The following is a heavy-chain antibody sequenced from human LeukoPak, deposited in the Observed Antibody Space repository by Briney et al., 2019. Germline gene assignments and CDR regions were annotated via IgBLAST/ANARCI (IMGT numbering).Heavy chain of an antibody. Sequence: GGSLRLSCAASGFTFSSYSMNWFPQPPGKGREWVYPFSSSSSYIYYADSVKGRFTISRDNAKNSLYLQMNSLRAEDTAVYYCARDDIVVVPAASYFDYWGQGTLVTVSS. CDR1: GFTFSSYS. CDR3: ARDDIVVVPAASYFDY. J-gene: IGHJ4*02. D-gene: IGHD2-2*01. V-gene: IGHV3-21*01. CDR2: FSSSSSYI.